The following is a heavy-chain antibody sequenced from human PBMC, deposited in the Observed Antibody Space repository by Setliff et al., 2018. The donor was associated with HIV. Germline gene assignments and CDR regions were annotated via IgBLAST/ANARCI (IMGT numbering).Heavy chain of an antibody. CDR1: GFTFGDYA. Sequence: GESLRLSCTASGFTFGDYAMSWFRQAPGKGLEWVGFIRSKAYGGTTEYAASVKGRFTISRDDSKSIAYLQMNSLKTEDTAVYYCTRERGWYNWNYGHDYWGQGTLVTVSS. J-gene: IGHJ4*02. CDR3: TRERGWYNWNYGHDY. CDR2: IRSKAYGGTT. V-gene: IGHV3-49*03. D-gene: IGHD1-7*01.